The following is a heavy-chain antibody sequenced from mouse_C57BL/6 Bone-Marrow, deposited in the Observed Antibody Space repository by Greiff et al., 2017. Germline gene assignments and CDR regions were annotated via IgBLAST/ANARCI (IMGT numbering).Heavy chain of an antibody. Sequence: EVKLVESGGGLVKPGGSLKLSCAASGFTFSSYAMSWVRQTPEKRLEWVATISDGGSYTYYPDNVKGRFTISRNNAKNHLYLQMSHLKSEDTAMYYCARGDYYGSSYWYFDVWGTGTTVTVSS. J-gene: IGHJ1*03. CDR2: ISDGGSYT. CDR3: ARGDYYGSSYWYFDV. D-gene: IGHD1-1*01. V-gene: IGHV5-4*03. CDR1: GFTFSSYA.